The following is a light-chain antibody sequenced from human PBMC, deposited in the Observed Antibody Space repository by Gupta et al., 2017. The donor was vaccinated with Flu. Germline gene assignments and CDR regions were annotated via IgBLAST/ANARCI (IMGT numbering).Light chain of an antibody. CDR3: QQYYTTPYS. V-gene: IGKV4-1*01. CDR1: QSVLYSSNNENY. Sequence: DIVMTQSPDSLALSLGERATINCKSSQSVLYSSNNENYLAWYQQKSGQPPKLLVYWASTRESGVPDRFSGSGSGTDFTLTISSLQAEDVAVYYCQQYYTTPYSFGQGTKLEIK. J-gene: IGKJ2*03. CDR2: WAS.